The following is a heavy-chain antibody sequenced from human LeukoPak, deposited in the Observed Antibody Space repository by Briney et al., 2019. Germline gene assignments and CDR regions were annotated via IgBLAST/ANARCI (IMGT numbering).Heavy chain of an antibody. CDR3: ARDRGDYYGSGSYSYYYYYMDV. Sequence: ASVKVSCKASGGTFSSYAISWVRQAPGQGLEWRGGIIPIFGTANYAQKFQGRVTITADKSTSTAYMELSSLRSEDTAVYYCARDRGDYYGSGSYSYYYYYMDVWGKGTTVTVSS. D-gene: IGHD3-10*01. CDR2: IIPIFGTA. V-gene: IGHV1-69*06. J-gene: IGHJ6*03. CDR1: GGTFSSYA.